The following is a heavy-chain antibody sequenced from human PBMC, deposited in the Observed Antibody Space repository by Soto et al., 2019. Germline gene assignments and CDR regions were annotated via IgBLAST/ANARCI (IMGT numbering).Heavy chain of an antibody. CDR1: GGSISGYY. Sequence: SETLSLTCTVSGGSISGYYWSWIRQPPGKGLEWIGYMYNTGSTVYNPSFKSRVTISVDTSKNQFSLKLNSVTAADTAVYYCARDLWGYCGTDCYPLDAWGPGPTVTVSS. CDR3: ARDLWGYCGTDCYPLDA. V-gene: IGHV4-59*01. CDR2: MYNTGST. D-gene: IGHD2-21*02. J-gene: IGHJ6*02.